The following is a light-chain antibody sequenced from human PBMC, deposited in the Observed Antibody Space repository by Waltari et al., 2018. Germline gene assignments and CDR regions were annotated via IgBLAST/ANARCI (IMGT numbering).Light chain of an antibody. CDR1: SSNIGSNT. CDR3: AAWDDSLNGPV. CDR2: SNN. J-gene: IGLJ2*01. Sequence: QSVLTQPPSASGTPGQRVTISCSGSSSNIGSNTVNWYQQLPGTAPKLLIYSNNQRPSGVPYRFSGSKSGASASRAISGLQSEDEADYYCAAWDDSLNGPVFGGGTKLTVL. V-gene: IGLV1-44*01.